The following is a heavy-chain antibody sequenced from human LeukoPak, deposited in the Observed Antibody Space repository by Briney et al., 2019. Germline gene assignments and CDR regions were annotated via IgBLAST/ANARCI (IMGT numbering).Heavy chain of an antibody. J-gene: IGHJ4*02. CDR2: IYSGGST. D-gene: IGHD3-3*01. Sequence: GGSLRLSCAASGFTVSSNYMSWVRQAPGKGLEWVSVIYSGGSTYYADSVKGRFTISRDNSKNALYLQMNSLRAEDTAVYYCAKEIVAGDFWSGCYPFDYWGQGTLVTVSS. CDR3: AKEIVAGDFWSGCYPFDY. V-gene: IGHV3-53*05. CDR1: GFTVSSNY.